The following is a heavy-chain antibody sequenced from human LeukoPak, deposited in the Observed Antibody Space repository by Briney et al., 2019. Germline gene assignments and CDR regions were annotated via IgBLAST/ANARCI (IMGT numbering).Heavy chain of an antibody. Sequence: GGSLRLSCAASGFTFDDYAMHWVRQAPGKGLEWVSLISWDGGSTYYADSVKGRFTISRDNSKNSLYLQMSSLRAEDTALYYCAAADKFWSPVDYWGQGTLVTVSS. CDR3: AAADKFWSPVDY. D-gene: IGHD6-13*01. V-gene: IGHV3-43D*04. J-gene: IGHJ4*02. CDR1: GFTFDDYA. CDR2: ISWDGGST.